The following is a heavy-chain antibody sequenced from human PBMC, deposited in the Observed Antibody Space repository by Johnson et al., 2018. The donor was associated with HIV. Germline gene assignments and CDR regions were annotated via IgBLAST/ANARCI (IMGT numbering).Heavy chain of an antibody. Sequence: WVAVISYDGSNKYYADSVKGRFTISRENAKNSLYLQMNSLRAGDTAVYYCARGPRRDAFDIWGQGTMVTVSS. J-gene: IGHJ3*02. CDR3: ARGPRRDAFDI. V-gene: IGHV3-30*07. CDR2: ISYDGSNK.